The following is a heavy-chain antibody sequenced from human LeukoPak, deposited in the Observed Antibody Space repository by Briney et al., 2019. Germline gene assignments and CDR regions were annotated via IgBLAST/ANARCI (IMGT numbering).Heavy chain of an antibody. CDR2: IYYSRST. CDR1: GGSISSSSYY. D-gene: IGHD3-16*01. CDR3: AREVGGRLGYYFDY. Sequence: SETLSLTCTVSGGSISSSSYYWGWIRQPPGKGLEWIGSIYYSRSTYYNPSLKSRVTISVDTSKNQFSLKLSSVTTADTAVYYCAREVGGRLGYYFDYWGQGTLVTVSS. J-gene: IGHJ4*02. V-gene: IGHV4-39*07.